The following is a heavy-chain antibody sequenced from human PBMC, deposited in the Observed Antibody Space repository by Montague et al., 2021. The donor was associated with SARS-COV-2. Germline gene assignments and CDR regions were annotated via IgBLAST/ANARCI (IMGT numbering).Heavy chain of an antibody. CDR1: GFLLSTSGMC. J-gene: IGHJ4*02. CDR3: GRMPDQVWLDY. Sequence: PALVKPTQTLTLTRTFSGFLLSTSGMCVSWIRQPHGKALEWLAAXXWDDDKSYSKSLKTRLTISKDTSKNQAVLTMTNMDPVDTDTYYCGRMPDQVWLDYWGQGILVTVSS. V-gene: IGHV2-70*01. CDR2: XXWDDDK. D-gene: IGHD5-18*01.